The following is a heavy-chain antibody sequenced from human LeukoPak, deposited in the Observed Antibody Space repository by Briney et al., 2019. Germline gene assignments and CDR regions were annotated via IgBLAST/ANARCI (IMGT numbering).Heavy chain of an antibody. CDR2: ISSSSSHT. CDR1: GFTFSDYY. Sequence: GGSLRLSCAASGFTFSDYYMSWIRQAPGKGLEWVSYISSSSSHTNYADSVKGRFTISRDNAKNSLYLQMNSLRAEDTAVYYCARVNGDYATADYWGQGTLVTVSS. D-gene: IGHD4-17*01. V-gene: IGHV3-11*06. J-gene: IGHJ4*02. CDR3: ARVNGDYATADY.